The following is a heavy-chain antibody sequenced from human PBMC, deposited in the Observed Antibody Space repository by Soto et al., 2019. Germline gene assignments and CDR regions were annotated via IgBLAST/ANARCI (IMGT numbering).Heavy chain of an antibody. CDR1: GGSISSSNW. CDR2: IYHSGST. D-gene: IGHD3-10*01. CDR3: ARLLYGSGSQVNYFGMDV. J-gene: IGHJ6*02. Sequence: ETLSLTCAVSGGSISSSNWWTWVRQPPGKGLEWVGEIYHSGSTNYNPSLKSRVTISEDNSKNQFPLKLSSVTAADTAVYYCARLLYGSGSQVNYFGMDVWGQGTTVTVSS. V-gene: IGHV4-4*02.